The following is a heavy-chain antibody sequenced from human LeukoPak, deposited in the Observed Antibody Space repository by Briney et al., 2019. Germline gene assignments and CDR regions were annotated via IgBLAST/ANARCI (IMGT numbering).Heavy chain of an antibody. CDR2: IYYSGST. Sequence: PSETLSLTCTVSGGSISSGIYCWSWIRQPPGKGLEWIGYIYYSGSTNYNPSLKSRVTISVDTSKNQFSLKLSSVTAADTAVYYCARAPRGYSYGLYYMDVWGKGTTVTVSS. J-gene: IGHJ6*03. V-gene: IGHV4-61*01. CDR1: GGSISSGIYC. D-gene: IGHD5-18*01. CDR3: ARAPRGYSYGLYYMDV.